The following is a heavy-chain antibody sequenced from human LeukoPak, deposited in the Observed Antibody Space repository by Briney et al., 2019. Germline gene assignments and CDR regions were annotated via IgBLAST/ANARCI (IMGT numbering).Heavy chain of an antibody. J-gene: IGHJ4*02. Sequence: ASVKVSCKASGYTFTSYDINWVRQATGQGLEWMGWMNLNSGNAGYAQKFQGRVTMTRNTSISTAYMELSSLRSEDTAAYYCARAPAIDIAAAGIYYFDYWGQGTLVTVSS. V-gene: IGHV1-8*01. CDR1: GYTFTSYD. D-gene: IGHD6-13*01. CDR2: MNLNSGNA. CDR3: ARAPAIDIAAAGIYYFDY.